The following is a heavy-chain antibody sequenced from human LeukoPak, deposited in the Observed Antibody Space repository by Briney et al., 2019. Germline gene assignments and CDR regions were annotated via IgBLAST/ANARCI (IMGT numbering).Heavy chain of an antibody. Sequence: GASVKVSCKASGGTFSSYDISWVRQAPGQGLEWMGGIIPIFGTANYAQKLQGRVTITADESTSTAYMELSSLRSEDTAVYYCARDPDNEGNWFDPWGQGTLVTVSS. CDR2: IIPIFGTA. CDR3: ARDPDNEGNWFDP. D-gene: IGHD1-1*01. J-gene: IGHJ5*02. CDR1: GGTFSSYD. V-gene: IGHV1-69*13.